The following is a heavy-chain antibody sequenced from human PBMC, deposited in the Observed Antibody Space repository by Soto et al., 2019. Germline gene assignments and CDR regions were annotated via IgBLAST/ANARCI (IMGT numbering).Heavy chain of an antibody. CDR3: ARVNYGDYYYGMDV. CDR2: ISYTGSA. Sequence: SETLSLTCTVSGGSINYSYWTWIRQPPGKGLEWIGYISYTGSANYNASLKSRPTISVDTSKNQFSLKLSSVTAADTALYYCARVNYGDYYYGMDVWGQGTTVTVPS. J-gene: IGHJ6*02. V-gene: IGHV4-59*01. CDR1: GGSINYSY. D-gene: IGHD4-17*01.